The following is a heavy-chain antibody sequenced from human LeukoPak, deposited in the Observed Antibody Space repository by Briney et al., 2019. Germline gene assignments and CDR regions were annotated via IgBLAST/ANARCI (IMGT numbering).Heavy chain of an antibody. CDR1: GFTVSSNY. V-gene: IGHV3-66*01. J-gene: IGHJ4*02. CDR3: ARDYVWGSSESDY. Sequence: GGSLRLSCAASGFTVSSNYMAWVRQAPGKGLEWVSAIYDGGFTDYADSVKGRFTISRDNAKNSLFLQMSSLRVEDTAIYYCARDYVWGSSESDYWGQGTLVTVSS. D-gene: IGHD7-27*01. CDR2: IYDGGFT.